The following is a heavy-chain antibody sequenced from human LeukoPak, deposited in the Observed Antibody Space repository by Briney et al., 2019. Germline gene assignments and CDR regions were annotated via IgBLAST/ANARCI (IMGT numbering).Heavy chain of an antibody. J-gene: IGHJ5*02. CDR1: GWSFNDYY. CDR3: VRGQVPAARGYNWFDP. V-gene: IGHV4-34*01. CDR2: INARGDT. Sequence: SETLSLTCAVYGWSFNDYYWNWIRQPPGKGQEWIGEINARGDTNYNPSLKSRVTISVDTSKKQFSLRFTSTIAADTAVYYCVRGQVPAARGYNWFDPWGQGTLVTVSS. D-gene: IGHD2-2*01.